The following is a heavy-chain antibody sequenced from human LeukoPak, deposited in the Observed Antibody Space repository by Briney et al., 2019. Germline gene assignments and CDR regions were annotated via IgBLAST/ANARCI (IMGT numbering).Heavy chain of an antibody. CDR3: ARDGSGSYMDY. CDR2: ISYDGSNK. Sequence: GGSLRLSCAASGFTFSSSAMHWVRQAPGKGLEWVAVISYDGSNKYYADSVKGRFTISRDNSKNTLYLQMNSLRAEDTAVYYCARDGSGSYMDYWGQGTLVTVSS. V-gene: IGHV3-30-3*01. D-gene: IGHD1-26*01. J-gene: IGHJ4*02. CDR1: GFTFSSSA.